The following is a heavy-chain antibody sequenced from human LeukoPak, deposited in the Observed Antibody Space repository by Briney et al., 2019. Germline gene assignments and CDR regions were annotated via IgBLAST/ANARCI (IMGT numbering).Heavy chain of an antibody. D-gene: IGHD6-13*01. Sequence: ATVKISCKASGYTFTDYYMHWVQQAPGKGLEWMGRVDPEDGETIYAEKFQGRVTITADTSTDTAYMELSSLRSEDTAVYYCATWNSSSWARYYYYYYYMDVWGKGTTVTVSS. CDR3: ATWNSSSWARYYYYYYYMDV. CDR2: VDPEDGET. J-gene: IGHJ6*03. V-gene: IGHV1-69-2*01. CDR1: GYTFTDYY.